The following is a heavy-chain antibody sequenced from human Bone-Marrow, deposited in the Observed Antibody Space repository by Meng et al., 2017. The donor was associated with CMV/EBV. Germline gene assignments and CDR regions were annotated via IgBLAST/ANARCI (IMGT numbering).Heavy chain of an antibody. CDR2: IYYSGST. J-gene: IGHJ4*02. Sequence: SETLSLTCTVSGGSVSSGSYYWSWIRQPPGKGLEWIGYIYYSGSTNYNPSLESRVTISVDTSKNQFSLKLSSVTAADTAVYYCARAPWDWGQGPLVTFYS. V-gene: IGHV4-61*01. CDR3: ARAPWD. CDR1: GGSVSSGSYY.